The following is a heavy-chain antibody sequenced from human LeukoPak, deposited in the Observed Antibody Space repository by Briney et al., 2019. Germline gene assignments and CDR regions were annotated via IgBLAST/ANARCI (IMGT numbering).Heavy chain of an antibody. CDR2: IKQDGSEK. CDR3: ARDYYGSGWYGDY. D-gene: IGHD6-19*01. CDR1: GFTFSYYW. V-gene: IGHV3-7*04. J-gene: IGHJ4*02. Sequence: GGSLRLSCAASGFTFSYYWMGWVRQAPGKGLEWVANIKQDGSEKFYVDSVKGRFTLSRDNAKNSLFLQMNSLRAEDTAVYYCARDYYGSGWYGDYWGQGTLVTVSS.